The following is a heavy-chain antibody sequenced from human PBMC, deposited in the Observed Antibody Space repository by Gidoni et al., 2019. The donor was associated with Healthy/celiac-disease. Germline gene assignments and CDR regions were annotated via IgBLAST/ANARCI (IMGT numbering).Heavy chain of an antibody. CDR3: ARGEWLRGTDYYYGMDV. D-gene: IGHD5-12*01. CDR2: INPSGGST. Sequence: QVQLVQSGAEVKKPGSSVTVSCKASGYTFTSYYMHWVRQAPGQGLEWMGIINPSGGSTSYAQKFQGRVTMTRDTSTSTVYMELSSLRSEDTAVYYCARGEWLRGTDYYYGMDVWGKGTTVTVSS. V-gene: IGHV1-46*03. CDR1: GYTFTSYY. J-gene: IGHJ6*04.